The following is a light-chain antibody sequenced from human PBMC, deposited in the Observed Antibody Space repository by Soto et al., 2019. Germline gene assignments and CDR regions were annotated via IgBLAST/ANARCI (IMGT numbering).Light chain of an antibody. V-gene: IGLV2-8*01. Sequence: QSVLTQPPSASGAPGQSVTISCTGSKEDIGVYDFVSSYQHHPGNAPRLIIYEVVQRPSGVPDRFSGSKSGNTASLTVSGLQAADEADYFCKSYAGSNTYVFGSGTKVTVL. J-gene: IGLJ1*01. CDR3: KSYAGSNTYV. CDR2: EVV. CDR1: KEDIGVYDF.